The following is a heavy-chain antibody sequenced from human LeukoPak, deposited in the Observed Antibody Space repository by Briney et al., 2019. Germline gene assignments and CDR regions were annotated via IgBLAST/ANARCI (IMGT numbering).Heavy chain of an antibody. D-gene: IGHD6-13*01. CDR3: ASRPRIAAAAAFDY. CDR2: IYYSGST. J-gene: IGHJ4*02. V-gene: IGHV4-59*01. Sequence: SETLSLTCTVSGGSISGYYWSWIRQPPGKGLEWIGYIYYSGSTNYNPSLKSRVTISVDTSKNQFSLKLSSVTAADTAVYYCASRPRIAAAAAFDYWGQGTLVTVSS. CDR1: GGSISGYY.